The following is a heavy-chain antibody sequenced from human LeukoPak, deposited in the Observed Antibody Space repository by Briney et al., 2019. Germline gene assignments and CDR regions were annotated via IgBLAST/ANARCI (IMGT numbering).Heavy chain of an antibody. D-gene: IGHD1/OR15-1a*01. CDR3: VRDGRRGNNGDAFDI. V-gene: IGHV4-4*07. J-gene: IGHJ3*02. CDR1: AGSITYSF. CDR2: FHTSGDL. Sequence: SETLSLTCSVSAGSITYSFWSWIRQSAGKGLEWIGRFHTSGDLNYNPSLRSRVSISVDTSKNQFSLKMNSVTAADTAMYYCVRDGRRGNNGDAFDIWGQGTMVTVSS.